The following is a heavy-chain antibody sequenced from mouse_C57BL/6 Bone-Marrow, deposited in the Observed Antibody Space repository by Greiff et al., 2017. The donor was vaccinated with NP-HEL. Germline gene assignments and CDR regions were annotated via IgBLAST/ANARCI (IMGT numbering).Heavy chain of an antibody. J-gene: IGHJ2*01. CDR2: ISYDGSN. V-gene: IGHV3-6*01. Sequence: EVHLVESGPGLVKPSQSLSLTCSVTGYSITSGYYWNWIRQFPGNKLEWMGYISYDGSNNYNPSLKNRISITRDTSTNQFFLKLNSVTTEDTATYYCARDLEYYFDYWGQGTTLTVSS. CDR1: GYSITSGYY. CDR3: ARDLEYYFDY.